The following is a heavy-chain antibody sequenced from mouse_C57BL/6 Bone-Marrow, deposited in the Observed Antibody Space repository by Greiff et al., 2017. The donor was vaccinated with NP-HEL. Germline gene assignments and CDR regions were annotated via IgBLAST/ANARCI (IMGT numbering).Heavy chain of an antibody. CDR2: ISDGGSYT. CDR3: ARVYYYGSSYRYFDV. CDR1: GFTFSSYA. J-gene: IGHJ1*03. Sequence: EVKLMESGGGLVKPGGSLKLSCAASGFTFSSYAMSWVRQTPEKRLEWVATISDGGSYTYYPDNVKGRFTFSRDNAKNNLYLQMSHLKSEDTAMYYCARVYYYGSSYRYFDVWGTGTTVTVSS. D-gene: IGHD1-1*01. V-gene: IGHV5-4*03.